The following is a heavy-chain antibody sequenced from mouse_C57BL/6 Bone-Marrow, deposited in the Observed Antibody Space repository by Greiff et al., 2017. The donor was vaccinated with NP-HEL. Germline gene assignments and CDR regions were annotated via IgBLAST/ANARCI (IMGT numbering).Heavy chain of an antibody. V-gene: IGHV1-72*01. D-gene: IGHD1-1*01. CDR3: ARSPPFITTVVALDY. Sequence: QVQLQQPGAELVKPGASVKLSCKASGYTFTSYWMHWVKQRPGRGLEWIGRIDPNSGGTKYNEKFKSKATLTVDKPSSKAYMQLSSLTSEDSAVYYCARSPPFITTVVALDYWGQGTTLTVSS. CDR1: GYTFTSYW. J-gene: IGHJ2*01. CDR2: IDPNSGGT.